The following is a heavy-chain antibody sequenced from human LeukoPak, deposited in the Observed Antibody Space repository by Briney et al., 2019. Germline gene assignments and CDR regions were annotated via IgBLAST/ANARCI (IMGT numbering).Heavy chain of an antibody. J-gene: IGHJ4*02. CDR2: IYYSGST. Sequence: SETLSLTCTVSGGSISSGDYYWSWIRQPPGKGLEWIGYIYYSGSTYYNTSLKSRVTISVDTSKTQFSLKLSSVTAANTAVYYCARTGIVVVPAADPYYFAYWGQGTLVTVSS. CDR3: ARTGIVVVPAADPYYFAY. D-gene: IGHD2-2*01. CDR1: GGSISSGDYY. V-gene: IGHV4-30-4*01.